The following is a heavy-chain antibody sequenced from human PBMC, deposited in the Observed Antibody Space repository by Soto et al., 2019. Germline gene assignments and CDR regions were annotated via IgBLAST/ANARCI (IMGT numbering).Heavy chain of an antibody. CDR3: ARDPGRAVALD. CDR2: INHSGST. CDR1: GGSFSGYY. V-gene: IGHV4-34*01. Sequence: PSETLSLTCAVYGGSFSGYYWSWIRQPPGKGLEWIGEINHSGSTNYNPSLKSRVSISVDTSKNQFSLEIYSVTASDTAIYYCARDPGRAVALDWGEGTLVTVSS. J-gene: IGHJ4*02. D-gene: IGHD6-19*01.